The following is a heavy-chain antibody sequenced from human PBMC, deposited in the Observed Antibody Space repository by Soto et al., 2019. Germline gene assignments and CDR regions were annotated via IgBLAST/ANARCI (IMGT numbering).Heavy chain of an antibody. CDR3: ARRVYMVPGDPPGLYWFDP. J-gene: IGHJ5*02. V-gene: IGHV4-59*01. CDR1: GGSISSYY. Sequence: SETLSLTCTVSGGSISSYYWSWIRQPPGKGLEWIGYIYYSGSTNYNPSLKSRVTISVDTSKNQFSLKLSSVTAADTAVYYCARRVYMVPGDPPGLYWFDPWGQGTLVTVSS. CDR2: IYYSGST. D-gene: IGHD3-10*01.